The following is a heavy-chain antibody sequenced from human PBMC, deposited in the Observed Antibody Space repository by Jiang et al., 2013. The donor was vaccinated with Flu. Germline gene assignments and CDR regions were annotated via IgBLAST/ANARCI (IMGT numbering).Heavy chain of an antibody. CDR1: GYTFTSYD. Sequence: SVKVSCKASGYTFTSYDINWVRQATGQGLEWMGWMNPNSGNTGYAQKFQGRVTMTRNTSISTAYMELSSLRSEDTAVYYCARDLTTDYYYYGMDVWGQGTTVTVSS. CDR3: ARDLTTDYYYYGMDV. V-gene: IGHV1-8*01. D-gene: IGHD4-11*01. J-gene: IGHJ6*02. CDR2: MNPNSGNT.